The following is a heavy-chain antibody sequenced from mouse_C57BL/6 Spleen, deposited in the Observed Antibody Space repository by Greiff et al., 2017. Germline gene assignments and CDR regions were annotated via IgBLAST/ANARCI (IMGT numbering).Heavy chain of an antibody. CDR2: IYPSDSET. V-gene: IGHV1-61*01. Sequence: VQLQQSGAELVRPGSSVKLSCKASGYTFTSYRMDWVKQRPGQGLEWIGNIYPSDSETHYNQKFMDKATLTVDKSSSTAYMLLSSLTSEDSAVXYCSRHGAPFASWGQGTLVTVSA. J-gene: IGHJ3*01. CDR3: SRHGAPFAS. D-gene: IGHD1-2*01. CDR1: GYTFTSYR.